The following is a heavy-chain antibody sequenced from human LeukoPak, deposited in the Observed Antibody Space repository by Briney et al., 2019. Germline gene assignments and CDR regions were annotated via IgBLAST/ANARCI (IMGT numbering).Heavy chain of an antibody. CDR3: AIVSGWYGRFDY. V-gene: IGHV1-2*02. D-gene: IGHD6-19*01. CDR1: GYTFTGYY. Sequence: ASVKVSCKASGYTFTGYYTHWVRQAPGQGLEWMGWINPNSGGTNYAQKFQGRVTMTRDTSISTAYMELSRLRSDDTAVYYRAIVSGWYGRFDYWGQGTLVTVSS. J-gene: IGHJ4*02. CDR2: INPNSGGT.